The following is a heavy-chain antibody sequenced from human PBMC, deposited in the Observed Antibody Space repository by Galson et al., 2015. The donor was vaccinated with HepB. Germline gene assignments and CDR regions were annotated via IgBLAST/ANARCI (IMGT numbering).Heavy chain of an antibody. CDR2: ISSDGSDK. J-gene: IGHJ4*02. CDR1: GFTFSSYG. CDR3: ANLPLRSGVAY. D-gene: IGHD6-19*01. Sequence: SLRLSCAASGFTFSSYGMHWVRQAPGKGLEWVAFISSDGSDKFYADSVKGRFTISRDNSKNTLYPQMNSLRVEDTAVYYCANLPLRSGVAYWGQGTLVTVSS. V-gene: IGHV3-30*18.